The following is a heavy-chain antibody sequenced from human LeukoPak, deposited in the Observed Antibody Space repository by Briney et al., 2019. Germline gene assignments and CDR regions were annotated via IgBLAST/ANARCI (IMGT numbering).Heavy chain of an antibody. CDR2: INHSGST. D-gene: IGHD3-10*01. V-gene: IGHV4-34*01. CDR1: GGSFSGYY. CDR3: ARGVYGSGKHYFDY. Sequence: SETLSLTCAVYGGSFSGYYWSWIRQPPGKGLEWIGEINHSGSTNYNPSLKSRVTISVDTSENQFSLKLSSVTAADTAVYYCARGVYGSGKHYFDYWGQGTLVTVSS. J-gene: IGHJ4*02.